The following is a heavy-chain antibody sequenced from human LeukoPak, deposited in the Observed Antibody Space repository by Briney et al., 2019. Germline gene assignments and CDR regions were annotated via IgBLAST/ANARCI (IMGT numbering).Heavy chain of an antibody. CDR1: GDSLSSSNW. V-gene: IGHV4-4*02. D-gene: IGHD3-3*01. CDR3: ARVNELRTSYYFDY. Sequence: SETLSLTCAVSGDSLSSSNWYSWVRQPPGKGPEWIGEIYHSGSTNYNPSLKSRVTISVDTSKNQFSLKLSSVTAADTAVYYCARVNELRTSYYFDYWGQGTLVTVSS. J-gene: IGHJ4*02. CDR2: IYHSGST.